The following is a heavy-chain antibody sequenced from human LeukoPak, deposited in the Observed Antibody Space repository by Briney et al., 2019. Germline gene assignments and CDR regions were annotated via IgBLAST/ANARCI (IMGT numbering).Heavy chain of an antibody. CDR3: ARRILNNFHYYHYMDV. CDR1: GGTFSSYA. CDR2: IIPIFGTA. D-gene: IGHD2-15*01. J-gene: IGHJ6*03. V-gene: IGHV1-69*05. Sequence: ASVKVSCKASGGTFSSYAISWVRQAPGQGLEWMGGIIPIFGTANYAQKFQGRVTITTDESTSTAYMELSSLRSEDTAVYYCARRILNNFHYYHYMDVWGKGTTVTVSS.